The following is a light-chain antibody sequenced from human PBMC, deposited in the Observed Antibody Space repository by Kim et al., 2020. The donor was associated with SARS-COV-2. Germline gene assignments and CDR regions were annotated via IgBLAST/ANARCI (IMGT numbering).Light chain of an antibody. CDR2: DAS. CDR3: QQYNIYSYT. Sequence: SVCVGDRVPISCRDRQSITKWLALYPQNPGKAPKPLIYDASSLKSGVLSMFSGSGFGTDFSLTHSSLQPDDFATFYCQQYNIYSYTCGPGPKLEI. J-gene: IGKJ2*01. V-gene: IGKV1-5*01. CDR1: QSITKW.